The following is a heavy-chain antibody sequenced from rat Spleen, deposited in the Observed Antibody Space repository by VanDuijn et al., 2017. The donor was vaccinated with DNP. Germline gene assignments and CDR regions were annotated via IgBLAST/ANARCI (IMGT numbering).Heavy chain of an antibody. Sequence: EVKLVESGGGLVQPGRSLKLSCAASGFNFNDYWMGWVRQAPGKGLEWIGEINKDSSTITYTPSLKDKVTISRDNVQNTLYLQMCKLRSEDTAIYYCAKGPNYGGCSYYFDYWGQGVMVTVSS. V-gene: IGHV4-2*01. CDR3: AKGPNYGGCSYYFDY. D-gene: IGHD1-11*01. CDR2: INKDSSTI. J-gene: IGHJ2*01. CDR1: GFNFNDYW.